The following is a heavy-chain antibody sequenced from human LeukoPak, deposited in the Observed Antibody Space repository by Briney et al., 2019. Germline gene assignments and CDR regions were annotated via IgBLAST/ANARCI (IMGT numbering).Heavy chain of an antibody. CDR1: GGSIYNYY. CDR2: IYTSGST. CDR3: ARESKTYDGSGYYHDS. J-gene: IGHJ4*02. Sequence: SETLSLTCTVSGGSIYNYYWSWIRQPAGKGLEWIGRIYTSGSTDYSPSLKSRVTLSLDTSKNQFSLNLYSVTAADTAVYFCARESKTYDGSGYYHDSWGQGTLVTVSS. V-gene: IGHV4-4*07. D-gene: IGHD3-22*01.